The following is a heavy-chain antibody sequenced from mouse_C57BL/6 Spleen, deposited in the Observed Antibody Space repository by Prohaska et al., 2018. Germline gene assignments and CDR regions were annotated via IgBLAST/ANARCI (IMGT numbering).Heavy chain of an antibody. CDR3: AYYGSDY. D-gene: IGHD1-1*01. J-gene: IGHJ2*01. Sequence: QVQLQQPGAELVMPGASVKLSCKASGYTFTSYWMHWVKQRPGQGLEWIGEIDPSDSYTNYNQKFKGRATLTVDKSSSTAYLQLSSLTSEDSAVYYCAYYGSDYWGQGTTLTVSS. CDR1: GYTFTSYW. V-gene: IGHV1-69*01. CDR2: IDPSDSYT.